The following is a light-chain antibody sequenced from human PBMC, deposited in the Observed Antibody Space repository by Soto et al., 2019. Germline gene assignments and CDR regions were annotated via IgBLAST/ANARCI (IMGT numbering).Light chain of an antibody. J-gene: IGKJ2*01. Sequence: DIVMTQSPDSLAVSLGERATINCKSSQSVLYSSNNKNYLAWYQQRPGQPPKLLIYWASTRESRVPDRFSGSGSGTDFTLTITILQAEDVAVYYCQQYESTPPTFGQGTKLEIK. CDR2: WAS. CDR1: QSVLYSSNNKNY. V-gene: IGKV4-1*01. CDR3: QQYESTPPT.